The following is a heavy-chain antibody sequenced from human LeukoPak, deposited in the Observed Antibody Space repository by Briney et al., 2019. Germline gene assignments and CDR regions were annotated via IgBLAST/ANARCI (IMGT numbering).Heavy chain of an antibody. Sequence: PSETLSLTCTVSGGSISSSGYYWGCIRQPPGKGLEWIGSIYYSGSTYYNPSLKSRVTISIDTSKNQFSLKLSSVTAADTAVYYCARPFNTGDVDAFDIWGQGTMVTVSS. CDR2: IYYSGST. CDR3: ARPFNTGDVDAFDI. D-gene: IGHD7-27*01. J-gene: IGHJ3*02. CDR1: GGSISSSGYY. V-gene: IGHV4-39*01.